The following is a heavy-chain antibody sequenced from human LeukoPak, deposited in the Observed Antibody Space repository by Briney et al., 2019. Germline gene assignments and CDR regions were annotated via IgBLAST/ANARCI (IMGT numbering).Heavy chain of an antibody. V-gene: IGHV4-38-2*02. CDR3: ASTPRYYFDY. J-gene: IGHJ4*02. CDR2: IYHSGTT. D-gene: IGHD2-15*01. CDR1: GYSISSDYY. Sequence: PSETLSLTCTVSGYSISSDYYWGWIRQPPGKGLEWIGTIYHSGTTYYGPSLKSRVTISVDTSKNQFSLKLSSVTAADTAVYYCASTPRYYFDYWGQGTLVTVSS.